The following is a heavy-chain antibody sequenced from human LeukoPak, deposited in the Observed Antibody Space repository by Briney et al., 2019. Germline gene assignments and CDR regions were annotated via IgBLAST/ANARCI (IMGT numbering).Heavy chain of an antibody. D-gene: IGHD2-21*02. CDR1: GFTLSSYA. CDR2: ISYDGSNK. J-gene: IGHJ5*02. V-gene: IGHV3-30*01. Sequence: GRSLRLSCAASGFTLSSYAMEWVSQAPGKGLEWVAVISYDGSNKYYADSVKGRFTISRDNSKNTLYLQMNSLRAEDTAVYYCARGLTRNWFDPWGQGTLVTVST. CDR3: ARGLTRNWFDP.